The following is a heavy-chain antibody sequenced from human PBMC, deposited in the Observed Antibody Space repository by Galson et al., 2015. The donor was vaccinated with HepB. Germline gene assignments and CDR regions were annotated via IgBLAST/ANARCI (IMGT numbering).Heavy chain of an antibody. CDR2: IIPIFGTA. V-gene: IGHV1-69*13. D-gene: IGHD6-13*01. CDR1: GGTFSSYA. Sequence: SVKVSCKASGGTFSSYAISWVRQAPGQGLEWMGGIIPIFGTANYAQKFQGRVTITADESTSTAYMELSSLRSEDTAVYYCARHWRSYSSSYPDYWGQGTLVTVSS. CDR3: ARHWRSYSSSYPDY. J-gene: IGHJ4*02.